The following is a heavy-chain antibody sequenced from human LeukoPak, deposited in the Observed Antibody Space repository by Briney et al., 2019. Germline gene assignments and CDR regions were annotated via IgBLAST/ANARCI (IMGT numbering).Heavy chain of an antibody. V-gene: IGHV3-74*01. J-gene: IGHJ6*03. CDR3: VRADMAARLRPGPGGVYYYMDV. CDR1: GFIFNTYW. Sequence: PGGSLRLSCEASGFIFNTYWMHWVRQAPGKGLMWVARIYYDGSTADYADSVKGRFTISRDNAKNTLSLHMSSLRAEDTAVYYCVRADMAARLRPGPGGVYYYMDVWGKGTTVTVSS. CDR2: IYYDGSTA. D-gene: IGHD6-6*01.